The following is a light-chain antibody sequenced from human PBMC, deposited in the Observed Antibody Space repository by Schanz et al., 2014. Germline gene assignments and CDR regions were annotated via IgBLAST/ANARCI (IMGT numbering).Light chain of an antibody. J-gene: IGKJ2*01. Sequence: EIVLTQSPITLSLSPGERATLSCRASQSVSSSFLAWYQQKPGLAPRLLIYDASSRATGIPDRFSGSGSGTDFTLTLSRLEPEDFAVYYCQHYGSSPPYTFGQGTQLEIK. CDR2: DAS. V-gene: IGKV3D-20*01. CDR1: QSVSSSF. CDR3: QHYGSSPPYT.